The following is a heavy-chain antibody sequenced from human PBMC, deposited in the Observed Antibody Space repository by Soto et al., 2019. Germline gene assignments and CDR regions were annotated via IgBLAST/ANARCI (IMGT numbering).Heavy chain of an antibody. CDR3: SRIPTLNSPAPFDS. D-gene: IGHD1-26*01. CDR2: ISYSGST. V-gene: IGHV4-30-4*01. J-gene: IGHJ4*02. CDR1: GGSFSSADYY. Sequence: QVQLQESGPGLVKSSQTLSLTCTVSGGSFSSADYYWNWIRQPPGKGLEWIGHISYSGSTSYNPSLKSRVIISLDTSKNQFSLKLRSVTAADTAMYYCSRIPTLNSPAPFDSWGQGTLVTVS.